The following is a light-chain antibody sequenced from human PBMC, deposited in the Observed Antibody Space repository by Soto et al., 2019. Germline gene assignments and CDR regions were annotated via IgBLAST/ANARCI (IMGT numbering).Light chain of an antibody. CDR2: VTS. V-gene: IGKV3-20*01. Sequence: EIVLTQSPGTLSVSPGERATLSCRASQTINSDYLAWYQQKPGQAPSLLIYVTSSRATGIPDRFSGSGSGTDFTLTISRLEPEDSAIYYCQQYGSWTFGQGTKVEIK. CDR3: QQYGSWT. J-gene: IGKJ1*01. CDR1: QTINSDY.